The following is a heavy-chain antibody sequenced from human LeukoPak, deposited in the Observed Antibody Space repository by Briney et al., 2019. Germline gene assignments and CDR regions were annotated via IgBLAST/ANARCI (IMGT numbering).Heavy chain of an antibody. Sequence: PSETLSLTCTVSGGSISSGSYYWSWIRQPAGKGLEWIGRIYTSGSTNYNPSLKGRVTISVETSRNQFSLKLSSVTAADTAVYYCARDRFGELLVDYWGQGTLVTVSS. V-gene: IGHV4-61*02. CDR3: ARDRFGELLVDY. CDR2: IYTSGST. D-gene: IGHD3-10*01. J-gene: IGHJ4*02. CDR1: GGSISSGSYY.